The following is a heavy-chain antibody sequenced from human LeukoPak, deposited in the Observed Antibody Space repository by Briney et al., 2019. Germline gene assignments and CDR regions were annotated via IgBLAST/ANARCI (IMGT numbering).Heavy chain of an antibody. CDR3: AKGRYESSGFNWAA. CDR1: GFTFSSYW. J-gene: IGHJ4*02. V-gene: IGHV3-23*01. CDR2: LSGSGGSA. D-gene: IGHD3-22*01. Sequence: GGSLRLSCAASGFTFSSYWRSWFRKAPGKGWEWFSALSGSGGSAYYADSVKGRFTISRDNSKNTLYLQMNSLRAEDTAVYYCAKGRYESSGFNWAAWGQGTLVTVSS.